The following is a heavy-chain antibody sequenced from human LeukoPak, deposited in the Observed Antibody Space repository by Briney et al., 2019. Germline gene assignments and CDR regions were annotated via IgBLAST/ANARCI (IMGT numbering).Heavy chain of an antibody. Sequence: PGGSLRLSCVASGFAINTNYMNWVRQAPGKELEWVSITYFGGTTYYADSVKGRFTISRDNSKNTLYLQMNSLRVDDTAVYYCAKGSPYSGSPGFDYWGQGTLVTVSS. CDR1: GFAINTNY. D-gene: IGHD1-26*01. J-gene: IGHJ4*02. V-gene: IGHV3-53*01. CDR3: AKGSPYSGSPGFDY. CDR2: TYFGGTT.